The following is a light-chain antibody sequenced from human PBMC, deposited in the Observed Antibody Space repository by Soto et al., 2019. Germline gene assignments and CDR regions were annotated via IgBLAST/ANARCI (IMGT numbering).Light chain of an antibody. CDR2: YDS. V-gene: IGLV3-21*04. J-gene: IGLJ2*01. Sequence: SYELTQPPSVSVAPGKSARITCGGNNIGIKSVHWYQQKPGQAPVLVIYYDSDRPSGIPERFSGSNSGNTATLTITRVEAGDEADYYCQVWDSSSDHVVFGGGTMLTVL. CDR3: QVWDSSSDHVV. CDR1: NIGIKS.